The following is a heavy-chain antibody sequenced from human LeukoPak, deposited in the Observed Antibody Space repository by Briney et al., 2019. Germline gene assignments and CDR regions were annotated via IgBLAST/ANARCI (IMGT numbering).Heavy chain of an antibody. J-gene: IGHJ4*02. CDR3: AIEAMVAYFDY. CDR1: GGSISSGSYY. CDR2: IYNSGST. V-gene: IGHV4-61*02. Sequence: PSETLSLTCTVSGGSISSGSYYWRWLRQPAGRGREWIGRIYNSGSTKYNPSLKSRVTISVDTTKNQFSLKLSSVTDADTAVYYCAIEAMVAYFDYWGQGSLVTVSS. D-gene: IGHD2-15*01.